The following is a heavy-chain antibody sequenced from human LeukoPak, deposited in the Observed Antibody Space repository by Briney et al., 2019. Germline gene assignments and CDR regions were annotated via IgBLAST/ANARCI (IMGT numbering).Heavy chain of an antibody. Sequence: SETLSLTCTVSGGSISTYYWRWIRQPAGKGLEWIGRIYTSGSTNYNPSLKSRVTMSVDTSKNQFSLKLSSVTAADTAVYYCARGATGYSSGWPFDYWGQGTLVTVSS. CDR2: IYTSGST. CDR3: ARGATGYSSGWPFDY. CDR1: GGSISTYY. D-gene: IGHD6-19*01. J-gene: IGHJ4*02. V-gene: IGHV4-4*07.